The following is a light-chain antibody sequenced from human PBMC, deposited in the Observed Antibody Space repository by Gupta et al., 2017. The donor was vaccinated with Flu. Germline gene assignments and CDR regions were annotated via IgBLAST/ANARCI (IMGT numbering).Light chain of an antibody. V-gene: IGLV1-40*01. CDR1: SSNIGADYG. Sequence: QSVLTQPPSVSGAPGQRVTIACTGSSSNIGADYGVHWYQHLPGTAPRLLIYGNNNRPSGVPDRFSGSKSGTSASLAITGLQAEDEADYYCQSYDSSRTGWVFGGGTKVTVL. CDR2: GNN. J-gene: IGLJ3*02. CDR3: QSYDSSRTGWV.